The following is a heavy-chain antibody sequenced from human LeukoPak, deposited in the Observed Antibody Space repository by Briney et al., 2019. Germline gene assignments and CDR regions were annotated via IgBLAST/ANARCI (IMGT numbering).Heavy chain of an antibody. V-gene: IGHV4-31*03. CDR3: ARTLVVSAPIDAFDI. CDR1: GGSISSGGYY. D-gene: IGHD3-22*01. J-gene: IGHJ3*02. Sequence: SQTLSLTCTVSGGSISSGGYYWSWIRQHPGKGLEWIGYIYYSGSTYYNPSLKSRVTISVDTSKNQFSLKLSSVTAADTAVYYCARTLVVSAPIDAFDIWSQGTMVTVSS. CDR2: IYYSGST.